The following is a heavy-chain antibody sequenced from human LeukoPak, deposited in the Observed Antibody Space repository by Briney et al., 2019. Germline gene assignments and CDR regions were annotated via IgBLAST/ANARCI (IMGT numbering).Heavy chain of an antibody. Sequence: ASVKVSCKASGYTFTSYYMHWVRQAPGQGREWMGWINPNSGGTNYAQKFQGRVTMTRDTSISTAYMELSRLRSDDTAVYYCARGGALAVADYYGMDVWGQGTTVTVSS. J-gene: IGHJ6*02. CDR1: GYTFTSYY. V-gene: IGHV1-2*02. CDR2: INPNSGGT. D-gene: IGHD6-19*01. CDR3: ARGGALAVADYYGMDV.